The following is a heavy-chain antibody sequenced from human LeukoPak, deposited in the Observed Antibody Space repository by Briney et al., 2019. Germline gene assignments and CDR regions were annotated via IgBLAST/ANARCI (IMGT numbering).Heavy chain of an antibody. CDR3: ARGSHSRADSRSNDY. CDR1: GGSISSGGYY. D-gene: IGHD2-15*01. J-gene: IGHJ4*02. CDR2: IYYSGST. Sequence: SETLSLTCTVSGGSISSGGYYWNWIRQHPGKGLEWIGYIYYSGSTYYNPSLKSRVTMSVDTSKNQFSLKLNSVTAADTAVYYCARGSHSRADSRSNDYWGQGTLVTVSS. V-gene: IGHV4-31*03.